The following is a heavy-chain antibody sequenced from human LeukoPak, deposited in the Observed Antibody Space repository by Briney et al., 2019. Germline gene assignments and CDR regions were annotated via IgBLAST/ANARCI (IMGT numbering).Heavy chain of an antibody. J-gene: IGHJ6*02. D-gene: IGHD2-15*01. CDR3: TGTTHYYYGMDV. CDR1: GGSISSSSYY. Sequence: PSETLSLTCTVSGGSISSSSYYWGWIRQPPGKGLEWIGEIFHSGSTNDNPSLKSRVTISVDKSNNQFSLKLSSVTAADTAVYYCTGTTHYYYGMDVWGQGTTVTVSS. CDR2: IFHSGST. V-gene: IGHV4-61*05.